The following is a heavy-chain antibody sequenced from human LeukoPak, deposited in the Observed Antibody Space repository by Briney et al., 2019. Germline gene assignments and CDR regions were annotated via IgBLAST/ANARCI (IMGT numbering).Heavy chain of an antibody. CDR3: ASAVRYSSSPFDY. CDR2: IIPIFGTA. J-gene: IGHJ4*02. D-gene: IGHD6-6*01. V-gene: IGHV1-69*13. CDR1: GGTFSSYA. Sequence: SVKVSCTASGGTFSSYAISWVRQAPGQGLEWMGGIIPIFGTANYAQKFQGRVTITADESTSTAYMELSSLRSEDTAVYYCASAVRYSSSPFDYWGQGTLVTVSS.